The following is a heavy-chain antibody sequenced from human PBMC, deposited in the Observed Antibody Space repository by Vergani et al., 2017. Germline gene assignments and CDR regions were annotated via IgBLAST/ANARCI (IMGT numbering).Heavy chain of an antibody. CDR3: AKALLYSSGWYSIGY. D-gene: IGHD6-19*01. J-gene: IGHJ4*02. Sequence: QVQLVESGGGVVQPGRSLRLSCAASGFTFSSYGMHWVRQAPGKGLEWVAVIWYDGSNKYYADSVKGRFTISRDNSKNTLYLQMNSLRAEDTAVYCCAKALLYSSGWYSIGYWGQGTLVTVSS. CDR1: GFTFSSYG. V-gene: IGHV3-33*06. CDR2: IWYDGSNK.